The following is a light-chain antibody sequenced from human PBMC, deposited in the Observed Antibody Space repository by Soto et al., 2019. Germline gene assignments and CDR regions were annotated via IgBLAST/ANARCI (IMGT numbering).Light chain of an antibody. Sequence: DIQLTQSPSVLSASVGDTVTITCRASQTISGYLNWYQQKPGKAPKLLIYAASSLQSGVPSRFSGSGSGTDFTLTISSLQPEDFATYYCQQSYSTPQTFGQGTKVDI. CDR3: QQSYSTPQT. CDR1: QTISGY. V-gene: IGKV1-39*01. CDR2: AAS. J-gene: IGKJ1*01.